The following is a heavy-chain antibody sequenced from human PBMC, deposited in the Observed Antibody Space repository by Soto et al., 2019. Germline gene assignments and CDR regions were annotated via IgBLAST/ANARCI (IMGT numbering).Heavy chain of an antibody. Sequence: PGESLKISCKGSGYSFTSYWIGWVRQMPGKGLEWMGIIYPGDSDTRYSPSFQGQVTISADKSISTAYLQWSSLKASDTAMYYCARHGDTAMVGRGQPSNYYYGMDVWGQGTTVTVSS. V-gene: IGHV5-51*01. CDR1: GYSFTSYW. J-gene: IGHJ6*02. D-gene: IGHD5-18*01. CDR3: ARHGDTAMVGRGQPSNYYYGMDV. CDR2: IYPGDSDT.